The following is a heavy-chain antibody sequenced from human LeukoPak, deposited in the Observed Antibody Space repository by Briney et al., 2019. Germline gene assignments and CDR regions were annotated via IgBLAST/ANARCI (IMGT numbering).Heavy chain of an antibody. CDR1: GFTFSSYA. Sequence: GGSLRLSCAASGFTFSSYAMSWVRQAPGKGLEWVSGISGSGGSTYYADSVKGRFTISRDNSKNTLYLQMNSLRAEDTAVYYCAKVPPHYVVYDSSGYLHYWGQGTLVTVSS. V-gene: IGHV3-23*01. CDR2: ISGSGGST. D-gene: IGHD3-22*01. CDR3: AKVPPHYVVYDSSGYLHY. J-gene: IGHJ4*02.